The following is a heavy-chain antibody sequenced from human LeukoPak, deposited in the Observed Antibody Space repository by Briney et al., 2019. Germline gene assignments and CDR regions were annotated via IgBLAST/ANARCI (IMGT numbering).Heavy chain of an antibody. Sequence: PGESLRLSCAASGFTFDYYYMTWIRQAPGKGLEWVSYISSSGRTMFYADSVKGRFTVSRGNAKNSLYLQMNTLRAEDTAVYYCARVGPYYDLDNWGQGTLVTVSS. J-gene: IGHJ4*02. CDR1: GFTFDYYY. CDR2: ISSSGRTM. D-gene: IGHD3-3*01. CDR3: ARVGPYYDLDN. V-gene: IGHV3-11*01.